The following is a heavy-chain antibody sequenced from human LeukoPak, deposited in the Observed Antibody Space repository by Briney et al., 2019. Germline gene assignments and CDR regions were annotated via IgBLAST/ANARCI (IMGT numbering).Heavy chain of an antibody. CDR1: GFTFSSYG. J-gene: IGHJ6*03. Sequence: GGSLRLSCAVSGFTFSSYGMHWVRQAPGKGLEWVAVIAYDGSNKYYADSVKGRFTISRDNSKNTLYLQMNSLRAEDTAVYYCARYASPYYAEYYYMDVWGKGTTVTVSS. D-gene: IGHD3-3*01. CDR2: IAYDGSNK. V-gene: IGHV3-30*03. CDR3: ARYASPYYAEYYYMDV.